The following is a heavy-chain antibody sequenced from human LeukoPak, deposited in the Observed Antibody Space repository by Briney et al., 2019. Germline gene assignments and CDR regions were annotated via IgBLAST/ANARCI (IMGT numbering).Heavy chain of an antibody. D-gene: IGHD1-26*01. V-gene: IGHV3-72*01. Sequence: PGGSLRLSXAASGFTFSDHYMDWVRQAPGKGLEWIGRSRNKANSYTTEYAASVKGRFTISRDDSKNSLYLQMNSLKTEDTAVYYCARAQKGAPFDYWGQGTLVTVSS. CDR2: SRNKANSYTT. CDR1: GFTFSDHY. J-gene: IGHJ4*02. CDR3: ARAQKGAPFDY.